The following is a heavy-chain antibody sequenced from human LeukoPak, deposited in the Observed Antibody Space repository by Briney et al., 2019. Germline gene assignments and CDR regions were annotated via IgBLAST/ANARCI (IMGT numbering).Heavy chain of an antibody. CDR2: ISYSGNT. J-gene: IGHJ4*02. CDR1: GGSIISSDYH. Sequence: NPSETLSLTCTVSGGSIISSDYHWGWVRQPPGKGLEWIGTISYSGNTDYNPSLRSRVTISVDTSNNQFSLKLSSVTAADTAMYYCTREGSGVATIGRGGFDYWGQGTLVTVSS. D-gene: IGHD5-12*01. CDR3: TREGSGVATIGRGGFDY. V-gene: IGHV4-39*01.